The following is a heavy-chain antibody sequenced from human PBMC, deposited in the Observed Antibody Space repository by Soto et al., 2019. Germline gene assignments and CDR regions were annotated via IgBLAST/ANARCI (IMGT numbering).Heavy chain of an antibody. D-gene: IGHD5-12*01. CDR1: GGSINMFD. CDR2: IYYTGST. V-gene: IGHV4-59*01. Sequence: SETLSLTCSVSGGSINMFDWSWIRQPPGKGLEWIGYIYYTGSTNYNPSLKGRVTISVDRSKNQFSLRLSSVTAADTAVYYCARGLRLDYWGQGTLVTVSS. CDR3: ARGLRLDY. J-gene: IGHJ4*02.